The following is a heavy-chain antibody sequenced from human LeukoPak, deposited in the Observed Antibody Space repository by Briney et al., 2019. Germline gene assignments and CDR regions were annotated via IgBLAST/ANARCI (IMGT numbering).Heavy chain of an antibody. J-gene: IGHJ4*02. D-gene: IGHD6-19*01. CDR1: GYTFTSYD. V-gene: IGHV1-18*01. CDR2: ISAYNSKT. Sequence: ASVKVSCKASGYTFTSYDISWVRQAPGQGLEWMGWISAYNSKTDSAHKVQDRVTMTTDTFTSTAYMELRSLRSDDTAMYFCARIKGIGVAGPLDYWGQGTLVTVSS. CDR3: ARIKGIGVAGPLDY.